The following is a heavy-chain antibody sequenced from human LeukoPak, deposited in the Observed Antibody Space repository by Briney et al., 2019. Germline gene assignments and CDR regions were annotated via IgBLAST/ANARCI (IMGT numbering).Heavy chain of an antibody. D-gene: IGHD6-19*01. CDR3: AREFSSGWYYFDY. CDR1: GFTFSSYG. Sequence: GGSLRLSCAASGFTFSSYGMHWVRQAPGKGLEWVAVIWYDGSNKYYADSVKGRFTISRDNSKNTLYLQMNSLRAEDTAVYYCAREFSSGWYYFDYWGQGTLVTVSS. CDR2: IWYDGSNK. J-gene: IGHJ4*02. V-gene: IGHV3-33*01.